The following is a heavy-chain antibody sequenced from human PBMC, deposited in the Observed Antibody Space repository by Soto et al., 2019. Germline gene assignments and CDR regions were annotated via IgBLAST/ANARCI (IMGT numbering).Heavy chain of an antibody. J-gene: IGHJ6*02. CDR3: ARRLRFLEWFPPIPGYYYGMDV. CDR1: GGSISSSGYY. CDR2: IYYSGST. D-gene: IGHD3-3*01. Sequence: PSETLSLTCTVSGGSISSSGYYWGWVRQPPGKGLERIGSIYYSGSTYYNPSLKSRVTISVDTSKNQFSLKLSSVTAADTAVYYCARRLRFLEWFPPIPGYYYGMDVWGQGTTVTVSS. V-gene: IGHV4-39*01.